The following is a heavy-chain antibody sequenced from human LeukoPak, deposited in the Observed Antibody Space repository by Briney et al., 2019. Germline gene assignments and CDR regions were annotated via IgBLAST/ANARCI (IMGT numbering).Heavy chain of an antibody. Sequence: PGGSLRLSCTASGFTFCDYAMSWFRQAPGKGLEWVGFIRSKAYGGTTEYAASVKGRFTISRDDSKSIAYLQMNSVKTEDTAVYYCTRDGYYYDSSGYYLLDYWGQGTLVTVSS. CDR1: GFTFCDYA. V-gene: IGHV3-49*03. J-gene: IGHJ4*02. D-gene: IGHD3-22*01. CDR3: TRDGYYYDSSGYYLLDY. CDR2: IRSKAYGGTT.